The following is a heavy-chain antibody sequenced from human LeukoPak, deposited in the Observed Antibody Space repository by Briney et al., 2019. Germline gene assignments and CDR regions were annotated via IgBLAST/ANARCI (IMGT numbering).Heavy chain of an antibody. Sequence: SGGSLRLSCAASGFTFRNYGMTWVRQAPGKGLEWVAGISGSGGTTHYSDSVKGRCTISRGNSKNTLSLQINSLRAEDTAVYYCAQIHDHGDYVAFWGQGALVTVSS. CDR1: GFTFRNYG. V-gene: IGHV3-23*01. J-gene: IGHJ4*02. CDR3: AQIHDHGDYVAF. D-gene: IGHD1-1*01. CDR2: ISGSGGTT.